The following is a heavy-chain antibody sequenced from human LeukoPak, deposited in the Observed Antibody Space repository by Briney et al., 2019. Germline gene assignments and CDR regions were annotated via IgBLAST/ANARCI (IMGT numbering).Heavy chain of an antibody. D-gene: IGHD2-15*01. CDR2: INPSGGST. CDR1: GYTFSRYY. Sequence: GASVKVSCKASGYTFSRYYMHWVRRAPGQGLEWMGIINPSGGSTSYAQKFQGRVTMTRDTSTSTVYMELSSLRSGDTAVYYCARDYSGGSCYYDYWGQGTLVTVSS. V-gene: IGHV1-46*01. J-gene: IGHJ4*02. CDR3: ARDYSGGSCYYDY.